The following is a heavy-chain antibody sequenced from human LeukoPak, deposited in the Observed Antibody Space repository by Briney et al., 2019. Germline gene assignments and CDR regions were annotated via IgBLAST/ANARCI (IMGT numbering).Heavy chain of an antibody. CDR1: GGSFSGYY. CDR3: ARVKYYYDSSGQDY. CDR2: IYYSGST. Sequence: SETLSLTCAVYGGSFSGYYWSWIRQPPGKGLEWIGYIYYSGSTYYNPSLKSRVTISVDTSKNQFSLKLSSVTAADTAVYYCARVKYYYDSSGQDYWGQGTLVTVSS. D-gene: IGHD3-22*01. J-gene: IGHJ4*02. V-gene: IGHV4-30-4*08.